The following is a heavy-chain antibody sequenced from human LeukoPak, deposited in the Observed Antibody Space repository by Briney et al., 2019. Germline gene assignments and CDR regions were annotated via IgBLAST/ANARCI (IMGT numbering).Heavy chain of an antibody. Sequence: GASVKVSCKASGYTFTGYYMHWVRQAPGQGLEWMGWINPNSGGTNYAQKFQGRVTMTRDTSISTAYMELSRLRSDDTAVYYCARARVLRFLEWLTGPFDIWGQGTMVTVSS. CDR2: INPNSGGT. CDR1: GYTFTGYY. V-gene: IGHV1-2*02. J-gene: IGHJ3*02. CDR3: ARARVLRFLEWLTGPFDI. D-gene: IGHD3-3*01.